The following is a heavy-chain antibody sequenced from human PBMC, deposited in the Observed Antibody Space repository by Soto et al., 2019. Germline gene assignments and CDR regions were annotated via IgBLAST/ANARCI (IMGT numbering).Heavy chain of an antibody. J-gene: IGHJ4*02. CDR3: ARTTYSDY. CDR1: GFTFSSYW. V-gene: IGHV3-7*01. Sequence: GGSLRLSCVASGFTFSSYWMSWVRQAPGKGLEWVANIKHSGSEKNYVDSVKGRFTISRDNAKNSLYLQMSSLRAEDTAVYYCARTTYSDYWGQGTLVTVSS. CDR2: IKHSGSEK.